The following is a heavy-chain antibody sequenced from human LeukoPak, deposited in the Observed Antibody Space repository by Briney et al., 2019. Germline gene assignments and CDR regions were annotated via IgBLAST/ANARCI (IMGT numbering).Heavy chain of an antibody. D-gene: IGHD3/OR15-3a*01. J-gene: IGHJ4*02. V-gene: IGHV4-39*01. CDR1: GGSISSSSYY. CDR3: ARHGHSDGSFDY. Sequence: SETLSLTCTVSGGSISSSSYYWGWIRQPPGKGLEWIGSIYYSGSTYYNPSLKSRVTISVDTSKNQFSLKLSSVTAADTAVYYCARHGHSDGSFDYWGQGTLVTVSP. CDR2: IYYSGST.